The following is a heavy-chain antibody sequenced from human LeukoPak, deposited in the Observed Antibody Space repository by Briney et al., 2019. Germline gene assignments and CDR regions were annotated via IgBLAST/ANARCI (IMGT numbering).Heavy chain of an antibody. J-gene: IGHJ4*02. Sequence: GGSLRLSCAASGFTFSSYWMYWVRQAPGKGLVWVSHIGRDGDNTNYADSVKGRFTVSRDNTKNTLYLHMKSLRAEDTAVYFCTRDFWGIDYWGQGTLVTVSS. CDR2: IGRDGDNT. CDR1: GFTFSSYW. V-gene: IGHV3-74*01. CDR3: TRDFWGIDY. D-gene: IGHD7-27*01.